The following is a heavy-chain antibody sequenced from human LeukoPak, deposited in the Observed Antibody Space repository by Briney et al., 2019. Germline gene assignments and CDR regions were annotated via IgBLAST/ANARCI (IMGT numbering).Heavy chain of an antibody. J-gene: IGHJ4*02. CDR3: ATWGGLGDY. V-gene: IGHV3-7*01. D-gene: IGHD3-16*01. CDR1: GFTFSNYW. Sequence: GGSLGLSCAASGFTFSNYWMTWVRQAPGKGLEWVANIKQDGREKYYVDSVKGRFTISRDNAKNSLYLHMNSLRADDTAVYYCATWGGLGDYWGQGTLVTVSS. CDR2: IKQDGREK.